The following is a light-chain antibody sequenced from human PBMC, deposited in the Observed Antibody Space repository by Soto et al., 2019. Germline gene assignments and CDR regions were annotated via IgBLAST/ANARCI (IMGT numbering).Light chain of an antibody. J-gene: IGLJ1*01. CDR2: EGN. CDR1: SSDLGSYNL. V-gene: IGLV2-23*01. CDR3: CSYAGRSTYV. Sequence: QSALTQPASVSGSPGQSITFSCTGTSSDLGSYNLVSWYQQLPGKAPKLMIYEGNKRPSGVSNRFSGSKSGNTASLTISGLQAEDEADYYCCSYAGRSTYVFGTGTKVTVL.